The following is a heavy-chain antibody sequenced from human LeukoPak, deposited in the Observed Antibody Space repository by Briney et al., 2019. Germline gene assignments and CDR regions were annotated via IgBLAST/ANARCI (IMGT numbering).Heavy chain of an antibody. CDR1: GFTFSSYG. CDR3: ALGHQRVVVSYFDY. CDR2: ISGSGGST. Sequence: PGGSLRLSCAASGFTFSSYGMSWVRQAPGKGLEWVSAISGSGGSTYYADSVKGRFTISRDNSKNTLYLQMNSLRAEDTAVYYCALGHQRVVVSYFDYWGQGTLVTVSS. V-gene: IGHV3-23*01. J-gene: IGHJ4*02. D-gene: IGHD3-22*01.